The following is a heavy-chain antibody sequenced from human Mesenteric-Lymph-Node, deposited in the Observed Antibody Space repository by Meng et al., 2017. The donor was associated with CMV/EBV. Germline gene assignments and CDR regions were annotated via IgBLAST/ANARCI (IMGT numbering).Heavy chain of an antibody. Sequence: ASGFTFSSYWMHWVRQAPGKGLVWVSRINSDGSSTSYADSVKGRFTISRDNAKNTLYLQMNSLRAEDTAVYYCARDGGWLQSKNFDYWGQGTLVTVSS. V-gene: IGHV3-74*01. D-gene: IGHD5-24*01. CDR2: INSDGSST. CDR1: GFTFSSYW. CDR3: ARDGGWLQSKNFDY. J-gene: IGHJ4*02.